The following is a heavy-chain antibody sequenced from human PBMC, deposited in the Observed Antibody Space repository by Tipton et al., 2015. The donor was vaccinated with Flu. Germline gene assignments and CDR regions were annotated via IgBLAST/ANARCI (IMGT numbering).Heavy chain of an antibody. CDR2: ISPSGGTK. J-gene: IGHJ4*02. V-gene: IGHV3-48*03. CDR1: GFTFSSYE. D-gene: IGHD3-16*01. CDR3: TRGFIHLCDY. Sequence: GSLRLSCAVSGFTFSSYEMNWVRQAPGKGLEWVSYISPSGGTKYYADTVKGRFTISRDNAKSSLSLQMNSLRAEDTAVYYCTRGFIHLCDYWGQGTLVTVSS.